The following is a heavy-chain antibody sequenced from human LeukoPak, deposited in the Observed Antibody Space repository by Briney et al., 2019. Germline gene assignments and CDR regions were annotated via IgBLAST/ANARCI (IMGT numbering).Heavy chain of an antibody. J-gene: IGHJ4*02. D-gene: IGHD2-8*01. CDR1: GFTFSSYE. V-gene: IGHV3-48*03. CDR2: ISSSGSTI. Sequence: PGGSLRLSCAASGFTFSSYELNWVRQAPGKGLEWVSYISSSGSTIYYADSVKGRFTISRDNAKNSLYLQMDSLRAEDTAVYYCARDRSPYCTNGICYQKGDYFDYWGQGTLVTVSS. CDR3: ARDRSPYCTNGICYQKGDYFDY.